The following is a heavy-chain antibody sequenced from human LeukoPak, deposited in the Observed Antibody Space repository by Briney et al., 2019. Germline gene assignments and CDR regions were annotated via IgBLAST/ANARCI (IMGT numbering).Heavy chain of an antibody. CDR1: GGTFSSYA. J-gene: IGHJ4*02. Sequence: GASVKVSCKASGGTFSSYAISWVRQAPGQGLEWMGRIIPILGIANYAQKFQGRVTITADKSTSTAYMELSSLRSEDTAVYYCARSSGDGYNRDSYWGQGTLVTVSS. CDR3: ARSSGDGYNRDSY. D-gene: IGHD5-12*01. V-gene: IGHV1-69*04. CDR2: IIPILGIA.